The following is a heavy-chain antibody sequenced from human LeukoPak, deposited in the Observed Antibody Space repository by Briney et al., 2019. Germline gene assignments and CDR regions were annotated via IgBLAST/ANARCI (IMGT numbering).Heavy chain of an antibody. CDR2: IYSGGST. J-gene: IGHJ4*02. CDR3: ARGNYYGSGSYDY. CDR1: GFTVSSNY. Sequence: GGSLRLSWAASGFTVSSNYMSWVRQAPGKGLEWVSVIYSGGSTYYADSVKGRFTISRDNSKNTLYLQMNSLRAEDTAVYYCARGNYYGSGSYDYWGQGTLVTVSS. D-gene: IGHD3-10*01. V-gene: IGHV3-53*01.